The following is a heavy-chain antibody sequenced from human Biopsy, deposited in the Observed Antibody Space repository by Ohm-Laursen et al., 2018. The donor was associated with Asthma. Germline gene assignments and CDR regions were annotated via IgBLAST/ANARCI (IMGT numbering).Heavy chain of an antibody. J-gene: IGHJ6*02. V-gene: IGHV1-18*01. Sequence: AASVMVSCKTSGYTFNSAGITWVRQAPGQGLEWMGWISVYNGNTEVAQKLQDRVTMITDTSTSTAYMELRSLRSDDTAVYFCARAVDYSHYYGIDVWGQGTTVTVS. CDR1: GYTFNSAG. CDR2: ISVYNGNT. CDR3: ARAVDYSHYYGIDV. D-gene: IGHD3-10*01.